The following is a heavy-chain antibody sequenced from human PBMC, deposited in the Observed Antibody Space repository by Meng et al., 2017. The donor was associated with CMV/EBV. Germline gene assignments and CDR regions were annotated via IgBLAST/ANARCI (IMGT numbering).Heavy chain of an antibody. V-gene: IGHV3-48*03. D-gene: IGHD6-19*01. CDR3: ARALIAVAGSWDYYYGMDV. Sequence: GGSLRLSCAASGFTFSSCEMNWVRQAPGKGLEWVSYISSSGSTIYYADSVKGRFTISRDNAKNSLYLQMNSLRAEDTAVYYCARALIAVAGSWDYYYGMDVWGQGTTVTVSS. J-gene: IGHJ6*02. CDR1: GFTFSSCE. CDR2: ISSSGSTI.